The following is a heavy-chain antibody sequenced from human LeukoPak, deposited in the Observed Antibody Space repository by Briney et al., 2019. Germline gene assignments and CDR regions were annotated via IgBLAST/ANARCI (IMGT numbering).Heavy chain of an antibody. D-gene: IGHD1-26*01. Sequence: ASVKVSCKTSGYTFSSYDINWVRQATGQGLEWMGWMNPNSGNTGYAQNFQGRVTMTRNPSISTAYMELSSLRSEDTAVYYCARGPLDGEGATIFDFWGQGTLVTVSS. J-gene: IGHJ4*02. V-gene: IGHV1-8*01. CDR2: MNPNSGNT. CDR1: GYTFSSYD. CDR3: ARGPLDGEGATIFDF.